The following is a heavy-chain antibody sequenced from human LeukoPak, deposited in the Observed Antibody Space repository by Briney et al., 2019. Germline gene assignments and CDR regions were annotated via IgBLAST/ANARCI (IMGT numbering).Heavy chain of an antibody. Sequence: ASVKVSCKASGYTFTGYYIHWVRQAPGQGLEWMGWINPNSGGTNYAQKFQGRVTMTRDTSISTAYMELSRLRSDDTAVYYCARGPRLVIGGWFDPWGQGTLVTVSS. CDR1: GYTFTGYY. D-gene: IGHD3-9*01. V-gene: IGHV1-2*02. J-gene: IGHJ5*02. CDR2: INPNSGGT. CDR3: ARGPRLVIGGWFDP.